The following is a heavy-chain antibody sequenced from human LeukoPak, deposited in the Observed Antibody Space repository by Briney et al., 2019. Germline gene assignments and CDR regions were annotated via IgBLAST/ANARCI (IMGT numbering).Heavy chain of an antibody. CDR2: IRNKARSYTT. CDR3: TGGRSDRGFYGFDV. D-gene: IGHD5-12*01. CDR1: GFSFSGHY. Sequence: GGSLRLSCAASGFSFSGHYMDWVRQAPGQGLEWVGRIRNKARSYTTEYAASVTGRFTISRDDSKNSLYLQMNSLTIEDTAVYYCTGGRSDRGFYGFDVWGQGTTVIVSS. J-gene: IGHJ6*02. V-gene: IGHV3-72*01.